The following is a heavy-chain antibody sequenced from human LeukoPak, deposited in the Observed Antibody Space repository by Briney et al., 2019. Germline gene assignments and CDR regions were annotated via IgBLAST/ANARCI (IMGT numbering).Heavy chain of an antibody. D-gene: IGHD3-10*01. V-gene: IGHV1-69*13. CDR3: AREKMSSYYYYGMDV. Sequence: SVKVSCKASGGTFTRYAISWVRQAPGQGREWVGGIIPIFGTANYAQKFQGRVTITADESTSTAYMELSSLRSEDTAVYYCAREKMSSYYYYGMDVWGQGTTVTVSS. J-gene: IGHJ6*02. CDR2: IIPIFGTA. CDR1: GGTFTRYA.